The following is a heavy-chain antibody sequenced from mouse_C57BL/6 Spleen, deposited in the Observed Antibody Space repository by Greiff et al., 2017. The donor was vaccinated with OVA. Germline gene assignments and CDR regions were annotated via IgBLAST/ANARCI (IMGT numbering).Heavy chain of an antibody. CDR1: GYTFTSYW. CDR2: INPSSGYT. D-gene: IGHD2-3*01. Sequence: VQLQQSGAELAKPGASVKLSCKASGYTFTSYWMHWVKQRPGQGLEWIGYINPSSGYTKYNQKFKDKATLTADKSSSTAYMQLSSLTYEDSAVYYCARRYDGYYVYFDYWGQGTTLTVSS. CDR3: ARRYDGYYVYFDY. J-gene: IGHJ2*01. V-gene: IGHV1-7*01.